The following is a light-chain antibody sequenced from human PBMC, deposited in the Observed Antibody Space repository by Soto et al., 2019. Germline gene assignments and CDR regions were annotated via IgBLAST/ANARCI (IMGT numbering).Light chain of an antibody. CDR1: NSDVGGYNY. V-gene: IGLV2-14*01. Sequence: QSALTQPASVSGSPGQSITISCTATNSDVGGYNYVSWYQHHPGKAPKLMISEVSNRPSGISGRFSGSKSGNTASLTISGLQAEDEADYYCMSFIDSTSTHWVLGGGTQLTVL. CDR2: EVS. J-gene: IGLJ3*02. CDR3: MSFIDSTSTHWV.